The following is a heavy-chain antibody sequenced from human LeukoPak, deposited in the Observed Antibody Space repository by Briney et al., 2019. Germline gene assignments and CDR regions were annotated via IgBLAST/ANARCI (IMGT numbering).Heavy chain of an antibody. Sequence: SLKVSCKASGGTLSSNAMSWLRQAPGHGLEWMGGLIPTFGTANSVQTVAGRVTTTTDESTSTGYMELSSLRSEDTAVYYCARGHYYSSGAYWGNDYYYYMSVWGKGTTVTVSS. D-gene: IGHD3-22*01. J-gene: IGHJ6*03. CDR2: LIPTFGTA. V-gene: IGHV1-69*05. CDR1: GGTLSSNA. CDR3: ARGHYYSSGAYWGNDYYYYMSV.